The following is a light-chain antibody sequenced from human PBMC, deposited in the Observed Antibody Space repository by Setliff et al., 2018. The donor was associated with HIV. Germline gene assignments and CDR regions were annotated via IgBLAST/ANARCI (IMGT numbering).Light chain of an antibody. CDR1: SSDVDGYNY. CDR3: SSFAGSNSFV. J-gene: IGLJ1*01. Sequence: QSALTQPPSASGSPGQSITISCTGASSDVDGYNYVSWYQHHPGKAPKLMIYEVDERPSGVPDRFSGSKSGNTASLTVSGLRAEDEADYFCSSFAGSNSFVFGTGTKVTVL. V-gene: IGLV2-8*01. CDR2: EVD.